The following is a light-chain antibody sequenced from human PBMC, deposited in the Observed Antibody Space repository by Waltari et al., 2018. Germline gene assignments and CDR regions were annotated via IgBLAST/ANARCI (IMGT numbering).Light chain of an antibody. CDR1: TRHTGSYAL. CDR3: CSYAGRDTYV. Sequence: QSALTKPASVSGTPGQSLTISCRGTTRHTGSYALVSWYQQHPGEAPHLLICEVFKRPPDTSSRFSGAKSGSTASLTISGLQPEDEADYYCCSYAGRDTYVFGSGTKVTVL. J-gene: IGLJ1*01. V-gene: IGLV2-23*02. CDR2: EVF.